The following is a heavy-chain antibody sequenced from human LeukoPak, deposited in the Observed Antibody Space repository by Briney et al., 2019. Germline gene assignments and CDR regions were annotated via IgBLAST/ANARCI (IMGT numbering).Heavy chain of an antibody. CDR3: ARENPDWFDP. J-gene: IGHJ5*02. V-gene: IGHV3-48*03. Sequence: GGSLRLSCAASGSTFSSYEMNWVRQAPGKGLEWISYIHSSGSTIYYADSVKGRFTISRDNAKNSLYLQMNSLRAEDTAVYYCARENPDWFDPWGQGTLVTVSS. CDR1: GSTFSSYE. CDR2: IHSSGSTI.